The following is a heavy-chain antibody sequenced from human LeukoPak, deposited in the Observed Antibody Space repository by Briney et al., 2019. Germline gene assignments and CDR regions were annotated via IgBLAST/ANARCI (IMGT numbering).Heavy chain of an antibody. CDR3: AKGQAVAGTFYYYYYGMDV. Sequence: GGSLRLSCAASGFTFSSYAMSWVRQAPGKGLEWASAISGSGGSTYYADSVKGRFTISRDNSKNTLYLQMNSLRAEDTAVYYCAKGQAVAGTFYYYYYGMDVWGKGTTVTVSS. J-gene: IGHJ6*04. CDR1: GFTFSSYA. V-gene: IGHV3-23*01. D-gene: IGHD6-19*01. CDR2: ISGSGGST.